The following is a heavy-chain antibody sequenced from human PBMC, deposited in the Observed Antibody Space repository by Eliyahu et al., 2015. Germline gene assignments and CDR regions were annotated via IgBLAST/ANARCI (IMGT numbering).Heavy chain of an antibody. J-gene: IGHJ4*02. D-gene: IGHD3-16*01. CDR2: ISYDGRYK. CDR3: AKGDVYRPLEY. CDR1: GFVFYKYG. V-gene: IGHV3-30*18. Sequence: QVQLVESGGGVVQPGRSLSLSCXASGFVFYKYGMYWVRQAPGKGLEWVAVISYDGRYKYYADSVRGRFTISRDDSKNTLYLQMNNLRAEDTAVYFCAKGDVYRPLEYWGQGTLVTVSS.